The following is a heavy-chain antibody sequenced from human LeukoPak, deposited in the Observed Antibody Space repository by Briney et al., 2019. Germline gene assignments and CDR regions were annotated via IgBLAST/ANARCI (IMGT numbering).Heavy chain of an antibody. CDR1: GFTFSSYA. CDR2: MSYDGSNK. J-gene: IGHJ6*02. CDR3: ARMLTWRVIQGDYGLDV. V-gene: IGHV3-30*04. Sequence: GGSLRLSCAASGFTFSSYAMHWVRQAPGKGLEWVADMSYDGSNKFYADSVKGRFTISRDNSKNTLYLQMNSLRVEDTAVYYCARMLTWRVIQGDYGLDVWGQGTTVTVSS. D-gene: IGHD1-1*01.